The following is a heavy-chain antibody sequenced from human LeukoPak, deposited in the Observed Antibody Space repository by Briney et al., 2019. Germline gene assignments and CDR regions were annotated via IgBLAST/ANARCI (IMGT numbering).Heavy chain of an antibody. D-gene: IGHD3-16*01. Sequence: GGSLRLSCAASGFTFISYGMHWVRQAPGKGLEWVTFIRYDGSNKYYADSVKGRFIISRDNSNNTAYLEMNSLRVDDTAVYFCARDVISRNMITLGLGYWGQGTLVTVSS. J-gene: IGHJ4*02. CDR1: GFTFISYG. V-gene: IGHV3-30*02. CDR3: ARDVISRNMITLGLGY. CDR2: IRYDGSNK.